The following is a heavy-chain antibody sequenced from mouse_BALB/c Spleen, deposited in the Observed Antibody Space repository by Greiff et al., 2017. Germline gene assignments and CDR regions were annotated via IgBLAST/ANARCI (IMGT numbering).Heavy chain of an antibody. CDR1: GFTFSDYY. J-gene: IGHJ3*01. D-gene: IGHD1-1*01. Sequence: EVHLLESGGGLVKPGGSLKLSCAASGFTFSDYYMYWVRQTPEQRLEWVANISDGGGYTYYPDSVKGRFTISRDTAKNNLYLQLSSLKSEDTAMYSCASWGVVGGKAWFAYWGQGTLVTVSA. CDR2: ISDGGGYT. V-gene: IGHV5-4*02. CDR3: ASWGVVGGKAWFAY.